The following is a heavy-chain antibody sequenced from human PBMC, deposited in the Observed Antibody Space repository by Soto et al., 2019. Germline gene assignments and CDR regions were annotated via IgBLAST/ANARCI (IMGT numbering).Heavy chain of an antibody. V-gene: IGHV3-23*01. CDR2: ISNSGSEI. J-gene: IGHJ4*02. CDR1: GFTFSSYG. Sequence: EVDLLESGGDLVHPGGSLRLSCAASGFTFSSYGMSWVRQAPGKGLEWVSSISNSGSEIFYAASVKGRFTISRDSSKNTPYLEMSSLRPEDTAVYYCVRRRYNWQFSDYWGQGTLVTVSS. CDR3: VRRRYNWQFSDY. D-gene: IGHD1-20*01.